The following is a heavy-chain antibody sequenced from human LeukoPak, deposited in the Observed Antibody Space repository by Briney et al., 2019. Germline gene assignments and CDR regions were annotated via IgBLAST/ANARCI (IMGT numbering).Heavy chain of an antibody. CDR2: IIPIFGTA. D-gene: IGHD3-22*01. J-gene: IGHJ6*03. Sequence: GASAKVSCKASGGTFSSYAISWVRQAPGQGLEWMGGIIPIFGTANYAQKFQGRVTITADESTSTAYMELSSLRSEDTAVYYCARVLDYYDSSGYSYYYYYYMDVWGKGTTVTVSS. V-gene: IGHV1-69*01. CDR3: ARVLDYYDSSGYSYYYYYYMDV. CDR1: GGTFSSYA.